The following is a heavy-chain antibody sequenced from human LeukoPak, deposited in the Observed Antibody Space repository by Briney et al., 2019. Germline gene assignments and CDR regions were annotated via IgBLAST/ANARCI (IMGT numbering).Heavy chain of an antibody. V-gene: IGHV1-8*01. Sequence: GASVKVSCKSSGYTFTSYDINWVRQATGQGLEWMGWVNPSSGNTGYAQKFQGRVTMTRNTSISTAYMELSSLTSEDTAVYFCARRYDSGSYHLPHWGQGTLVTVSS. CDR1: GYTFTSYD. D-gene: IGHD3-10*01. CDR3: ARRYDSGSYHLPH. CDR2: VNPSSGNT. J-gene: IGHJ4*02.